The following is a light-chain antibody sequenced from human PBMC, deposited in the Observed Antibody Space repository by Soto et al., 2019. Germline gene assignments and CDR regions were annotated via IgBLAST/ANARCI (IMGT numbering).Light chain of an antibody. CDR2: GVS. Sequence: DILLTQSPGTLSLSPGERATLDCRASQRVSSNHLAWYPQKHGQAPRLLIYGVSTRDTGIPARFSGSESGTEFTLTISRLQSEDFAVYYCQQYNDWPFTFGPGTKVDIK. CDR3: QQYNDWPFT. CDR1: QRVSSN. V-gene: IGKV3-15*01. J-gene: IGKJ3*01.